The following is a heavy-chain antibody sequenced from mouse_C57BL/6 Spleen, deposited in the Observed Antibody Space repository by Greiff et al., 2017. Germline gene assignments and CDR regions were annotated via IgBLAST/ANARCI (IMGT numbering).Heavy chain of an antibody. CDR3: ARREVVDWYFDV. V-gene: IGHV1-55*01. CDR2: IYPGSGST. J-gene: IGHJ1*03. D-gene: IGHD1-1*01. Sequence: VQLQQPGAELVKPGASVKMSCKASGYTFTSYWITWVKQRPGQGLEWIGDIYPGSGSTNYNEKFKSKATLTVDTSSSTAYMQLSSLTSEDSAVYYCARREVVDWYFDVWGTGTTVTVSS. CDR1: GYTFTSYW.